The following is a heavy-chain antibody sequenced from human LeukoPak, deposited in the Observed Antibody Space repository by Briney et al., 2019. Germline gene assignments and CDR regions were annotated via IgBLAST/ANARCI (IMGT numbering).Heavy chain of an antibody. CDR1: GGSLSSYY. CDR2: IYTSGST. V-gene: IGHV4-4*07. CDR3: ARVTIFSYAFDI. J-gene: IGHJ3*02. D-gene: IGHD3-9*01. Sequence: SETLSLTCTVSGGSLSSYYWSWIRQPAGKGLEWIWRIYTSGSTNYNPSLKSRVTMSVDTSKNQFSLKLSSVTAADTAVYYCARVTIFSYAFDIWGQGTMVTVSS.